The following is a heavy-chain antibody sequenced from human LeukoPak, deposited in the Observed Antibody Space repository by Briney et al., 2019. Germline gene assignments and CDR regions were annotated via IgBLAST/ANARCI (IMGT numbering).Heavy chain of an antibody. CDR1: GGSIGSYY. CDR3: ARAQGYYYYYMDV. CDR2: IYYSGST. V-gene: IGHV4-59*12. Sequence: PSETLSLTCTVSGGSIGSYYWSWIRQPPGKGLEWIGYIYYSGSTNYNPSLKSRVTISVDTSKNQFSLKLSSVTAADTAVYYCARAQGYYYYYMDVWGKGTTVTVSS. J-gene: IGHJ6*03.